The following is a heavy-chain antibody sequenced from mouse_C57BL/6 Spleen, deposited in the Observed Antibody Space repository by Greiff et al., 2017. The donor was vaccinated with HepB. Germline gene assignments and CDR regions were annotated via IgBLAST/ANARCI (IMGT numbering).Heavy chain of an antibody. V-gene: IGHV5-17*01. Sequence: EVQLVESGGGLVKPGGSLKLSCAASGFTFSDYGMHWVRQAPEKGLEWVAYISSGSSTIYYADTVKGRFTISRDNAKNTLFLQMTSLRSEDTAMYYCARELPFYAMDYWGQGTSFTVSS. CDR2: ISSGSSTI. J-gene: IGHJ4*01. CDR1: GFTFSDYG. CDR3: ARELPFYAMDY.